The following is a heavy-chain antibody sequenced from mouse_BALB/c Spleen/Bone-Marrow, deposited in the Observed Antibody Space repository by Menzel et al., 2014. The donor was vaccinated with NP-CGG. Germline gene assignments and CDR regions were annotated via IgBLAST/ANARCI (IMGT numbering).Heavy chain of an antibody. CDR1: GYSFTGYY. J-gene: IGHJ2*01. V-gene: IGHV1-18*01. CDR2: INPNNGDT. D-gene: IGHD1-2*01. CDR3: ARWDYGYY. Sequence: DVQLQESGPDLVKPGASVKISCKASGYSFTGYYMHWLKQSHGKSLEWIGRINPNNGDTHYNQRFKGKAILTVDKSSSTAYMELHSLTSEDSAVYYCARWDYGYYWAQGTTLTVSS.